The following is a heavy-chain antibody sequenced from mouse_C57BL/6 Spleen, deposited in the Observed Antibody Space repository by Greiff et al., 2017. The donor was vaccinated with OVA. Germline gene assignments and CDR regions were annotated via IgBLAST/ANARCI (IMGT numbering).Heavy chain of an antibody. CDR2: ISDGGSYT. CDR1: GFTFSSYA. J-gene: IGHJ1*03. D-gene: IGHD1-1*01. Sequence: EVQGVESGGGLVKPGGSLKLSCAASGFTFSSYAMSWVRQTPEKRLEWVATISDGGSYTYYPDNVKGRFTISRDNAKNNLYLQMSHLKSEDTAMYYCARDEVITTVVAPHWYFDVWGTGTTVTVSS. V-gene: IGHV5-4*01. CDR3: ARDEVITTVVAPHWYFDV.